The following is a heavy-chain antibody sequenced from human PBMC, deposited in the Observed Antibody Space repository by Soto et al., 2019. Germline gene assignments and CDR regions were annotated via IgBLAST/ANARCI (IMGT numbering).Heavy chain of an antibody. Sequence: GGSLRLSCAASGFTFDDYAMHWVRQAPGKGLEWVSGISWSSSSIGYADSVKGRFTISRDNAKNSLYLQMNSLRAEDTALYYCAKDIRSLPTDAFDIWGQGTMVTVSS. J-gene: IGHJ3*02. CDR2: ISWSSSSI. CDR1: GFTFDDYA. V-gene: IGHV3-9*01. CDR3: AKDIRSLPTDAFDI. D-gene: IGHD4-17*01.